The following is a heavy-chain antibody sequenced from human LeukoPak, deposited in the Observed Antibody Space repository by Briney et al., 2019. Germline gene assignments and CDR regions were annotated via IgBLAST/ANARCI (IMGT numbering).Heavy chain of an antibody. D-gene: IGHD1-26*01. Sequence: GGSLRLSCAASGFTFSSYTMNWVRQAPGKGLEWVSCISSSSSTIYYADSVKGRFTISRDNAKNTLYLQMNSLRAEDTAVYYCARANSATIPGADPWGQGTLVTVSS. CDR1: GFTFSSYT. J-gene: IGHJ5*02. CDR2: ISSSSSTI. V-gene: IGHV3-48*01. CDR3: ARANSATIPGADP.